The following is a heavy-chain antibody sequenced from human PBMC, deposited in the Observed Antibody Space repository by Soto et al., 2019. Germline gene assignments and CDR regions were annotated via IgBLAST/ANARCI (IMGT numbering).Heavy chain of an antibody. D-gene: IGHD5-18*01. V-gene: IGHV1-3*01. CDR1: GYTFTDYY. J-gene: IGHJ3*02. Sequence: ASVKVSCKASGYTFTDYYLHWLRQAPGQRLEWMGWINAGNGNTKYSQKFQGRVTITRDTSASTAYMELSSLRSEDTAVYYCARALIWLRAFDIWGQGTMVTVSS. CDR2: INAGNGNT. CDR3: ARALIWLRAFDI.